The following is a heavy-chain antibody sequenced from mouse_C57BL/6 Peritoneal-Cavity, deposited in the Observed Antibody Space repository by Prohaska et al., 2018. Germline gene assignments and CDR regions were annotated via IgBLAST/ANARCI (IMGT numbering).Heavy chain of an antibody. CDR2: IRLKSDYYAT. Sequence: VKLEEFGGGLVQPAGSMKLSCVASGFTFSNYWMNWVRQSPEKGLEWVAQIRLKSDYYATRYADAVKARFTISKDDYQSSVDLQMYNVRGDDAGIYYCTAGNPWFAYWGQGTLDTVSA. CDR1: GFTFSNYW. V-gene: IGHV6-3*01. J-gene: IGHJ3*01. D-gene: IGHD2-1*01. CDR3: TAGNPWFAY.